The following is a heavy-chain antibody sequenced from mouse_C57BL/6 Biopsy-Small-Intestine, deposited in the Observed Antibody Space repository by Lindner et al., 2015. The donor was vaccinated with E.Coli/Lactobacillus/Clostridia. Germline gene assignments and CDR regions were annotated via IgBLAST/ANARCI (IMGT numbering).Heavy chain of an antibody. V-gene: IGHV1-39*01. CDR1: GYSFTGYN. CDR2: VNPYYGST. J-gene: IGHJ3*01. CDR3: ARGEEFAY. Sequence: VQLQESGPELVKPGTSVKISCKASGYSFTGYNMNWVKQSHGKSLEWIGNVNPYYGSTIYNQKFKGKATLTVDKSLTTAYVQLNSLTSEDSAVYYCARGEEFAYWGQGTLVTVSA.